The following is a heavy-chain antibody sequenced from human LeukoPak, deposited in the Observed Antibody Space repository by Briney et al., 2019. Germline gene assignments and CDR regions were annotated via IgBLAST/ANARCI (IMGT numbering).Heavy chain of an antibody. V-gene: IGHV4-39*07. Sequence: SETLSLTCTVSGGSISSSSYYWGWIRQPPGKGLEWIGSIYYSGSTYYNPSLKSRVTISVDTSKNQFSLKLSSVTAADTAVYYCASGDTAMAHDYWGQGTLVTVSS. J-gene: IGHJ4*02. CDR3: ASGDTAMAHDY. D-gene: IGHD5-18*01. CDR2: IYYSGST. CDR1: GGSISSSSYY.